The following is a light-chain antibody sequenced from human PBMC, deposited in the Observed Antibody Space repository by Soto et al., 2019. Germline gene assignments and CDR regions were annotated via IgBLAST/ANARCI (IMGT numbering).Light chain of an antibody. CDR1: SSDVGGYNY. J-gene: IGLJ3*02. Sequence: QSVLTQPASVSGSPGQSITISCTGTSSDVGGYNYVSWYQQHPGKAPKFIIYEVSNRPSGVSHRFSGSKSGNTASLIISGLQAEDEADYYCSSYTSSSTLAVFGGGTKVTVL. CDR3: SSYTSSSTLAV. V-gene: IGLV2-14*01. CDR2: EVS.